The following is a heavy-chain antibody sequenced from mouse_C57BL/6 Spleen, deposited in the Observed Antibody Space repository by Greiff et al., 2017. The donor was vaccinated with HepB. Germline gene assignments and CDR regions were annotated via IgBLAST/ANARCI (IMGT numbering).Heavy chain of an antibody. CDR3: AGGSSRHWYFDV. Sequence: EVKLVESGGGLVKPGGSLKLSCAASGFTFSDYGMHWVRQAPEKGLAWVAYISSGSSTIYYADTVKGRFTISRDNAKNTLFLQMTSLRSEDTAMYYCAGGSSRHWYFDVWGTGTTVTVSS. CDR2: ISSGSSTI. V-gene: IGHV5-17*01. J-gene: IGHJ1*03. D-gene: IGHD1-1*01. CDR1: GFTFSDYG.